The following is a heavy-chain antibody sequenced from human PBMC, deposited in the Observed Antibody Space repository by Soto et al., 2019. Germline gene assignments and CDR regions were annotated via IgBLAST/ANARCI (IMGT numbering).Heavy chain of an antibody. D-gene: IGHD3-10*01. CDR2: ISGSGGST. J-gene: IGHJ6*02. V-gene: IGHV3-23*01. CDR3: AKCGRLLWFGESRYGMDV. Sequence: PGGSLRLSCAASGFTFSSYAMSWVRQAPGKGLEWVSAISGSGGSTYYADSVKGRFTISRDNSKNTLYLQMNSLRAEDTAVYYCAKCGRLLWFGESRYGMDVWGQGTTVTVSS. CDR1: GFTFSSYA.